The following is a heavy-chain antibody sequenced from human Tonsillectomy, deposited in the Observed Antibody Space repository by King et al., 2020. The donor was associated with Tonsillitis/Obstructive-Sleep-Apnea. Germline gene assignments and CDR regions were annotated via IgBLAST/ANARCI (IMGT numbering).Heavy chain of an antibody. J-gene: IGHJ4*02. CDR2: IYYSGST. CDR3: ARQGVATIDFDY. V-gene: IGHV4-59*08. D-gene: IGHD5-12*01. Sequence: QLQESGPGLVKPSETLSLTCTVSGGSISSYYWSWIRQPPGKGLEWIGYIYYSGSTNYNPSLQSRVTITVDKSKNQFSLKLSSVTAADTAVYYCARQGVATIDFDYWGQGTLVTVSS. CDR1: GGSISSYY.